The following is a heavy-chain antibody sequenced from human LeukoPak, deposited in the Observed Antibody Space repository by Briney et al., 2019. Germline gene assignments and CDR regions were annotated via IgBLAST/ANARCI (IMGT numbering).Heavy chain of an antibody. D-gene: IGHD6-19*01. J-gene: IGHJ4*02. CDR2: IIPIFGTA. Sequence: SVKVSCKASGGTFSSYAISWVRQTPGQGLEWMGGIIPIFGTANYAQKFQGRVTITADESTSTAYMELSSLRSEDTAVYYCARGGAGRLPKFDYWGRGTLVTVSS. V-gene: IGHV1-69*13. CDR3: ARGGAGRLPKFDY. CDR1: GGTFSSYA.